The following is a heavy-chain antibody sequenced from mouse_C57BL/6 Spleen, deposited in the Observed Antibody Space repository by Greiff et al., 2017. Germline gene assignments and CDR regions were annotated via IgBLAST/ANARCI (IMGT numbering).Heavy chain of an antibody. J-gene: IGHJ2*01. CDR2: IHPNSGST. Sequence: QVQLKQSGAELVKPGASVKLSCKASGYTFTSYWMHWVKQRPGQGLEWIGMIHPNSGSTNYNEKFKSKATLTVDKSSSTAYMQLSSLTSEDSAVYYCARGLTGTGDYWCQGTTLTVSS. CDR1: GYTFTSYW. D-gene: IGHD4-1*01. V-gene: IGHV1-64*01. CDR3: ARGLTGTGDY.